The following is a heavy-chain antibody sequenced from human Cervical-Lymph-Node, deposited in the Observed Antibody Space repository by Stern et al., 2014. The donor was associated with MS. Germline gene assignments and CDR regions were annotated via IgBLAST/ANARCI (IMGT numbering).Heavy chain of an antibody. CDR3: ATAFYDFLTGYYFFDS. J-gene: IGHJ4*02. CDR1: GFTFSHAW. Sequence: EVQLVESGGGLVQPGGSLRLSCAGSGFTFSHAWLSWVRQAPGQGLEWVGPIKSKSAGGTTDYAAPVKGRFTMSRDDSKNTLYLQMNSLKIEDTAVYYCATAFYDFLTGYYFFDSWGQGTLVTVSS. CDR2: IKSKSAGGTT. V-gene: IGHV3-15*01. D-gene: IGHD3-9*01.